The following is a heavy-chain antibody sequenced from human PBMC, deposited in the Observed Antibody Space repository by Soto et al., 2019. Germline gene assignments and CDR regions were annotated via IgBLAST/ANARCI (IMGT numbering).Heavy chain of an antibody. CDR3: ARVTSIAARRGLRWFDP. J-gene: IGHJ5*02. CDR1: GCSISSGGYS. CDR2: IYHSGST. Sequence: SETLSLTYSVSGCSISSGGYSWSWIRQPPGKGLEWIGYIYHSGSTYYNPSLKSRVTISVDRSKNQFSLKLSSVTAADTAVYYCARVTSIAARRGLRWFDPWGQGTLVTVSS. V-gene: IGHV4-30-2*01. D-gene: IGHD6-6*01.